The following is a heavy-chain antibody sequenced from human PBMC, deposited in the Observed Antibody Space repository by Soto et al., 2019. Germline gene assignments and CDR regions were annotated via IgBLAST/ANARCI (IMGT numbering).Heavy chain of an antibody. CDR2: IYYSGST. V-gene: IGHV4-59*01. CDR3: ARDRSTPYYYYGMDV. J-gene: IGHJ6*02. CDR1: GGSISSYY. Sequence: QVQLQESGPGLVKPSETLSLTCTVSGGSISSYYWSWIRQPPGKGLEWIGYIYYSGSTNYNPSLKSRVTISVDTSKNQFSLKLSSVTAADTAVYYCARDRSTPYYYYGMDVWGQGTTVTVSS.